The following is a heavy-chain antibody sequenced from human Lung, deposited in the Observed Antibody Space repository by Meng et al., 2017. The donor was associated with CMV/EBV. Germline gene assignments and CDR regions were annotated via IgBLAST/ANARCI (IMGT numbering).Heavy chain of an antibody. CDR2: IYSGGST. V-gene: IGHV3-66*01. J-gene: IGHJ4*02. CDR1: GFTVSSNY. D-gene: IGHD1-26*01. CDR3: AGGSYGPGGSGLDY. Sequence: EVQLVESGGGLVQPGGCLRRSCAASGFTVSSNYMSWVRQAPGKGLEWVSVIYSGGSTYYADSVKGRFTISRDNSKNTLYLQMNSLRAEDTAVYYCAGGSYGPGGSGLDYWGQGTLVTVSS.